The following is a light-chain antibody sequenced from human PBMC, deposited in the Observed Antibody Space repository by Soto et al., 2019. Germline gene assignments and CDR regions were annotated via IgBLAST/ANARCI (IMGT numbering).Light chain of an antibody. J-gene: IGLJ3*02. CDR2: EGS. Sequence: QSALTQPASVSGSPGQSITISCTGTSSDVGSYNLVSWYQQHPGKAPKLMIYEGSTRPSGVSNRFSGSKSGNTASLTISGLQAEDEADYYCCSYARSSTFWVFGGGTQLTVL. CDR1: SSDVGSYNL. V-gene: IGLV2-23*03. CDR3: CSYARSSTFWV.